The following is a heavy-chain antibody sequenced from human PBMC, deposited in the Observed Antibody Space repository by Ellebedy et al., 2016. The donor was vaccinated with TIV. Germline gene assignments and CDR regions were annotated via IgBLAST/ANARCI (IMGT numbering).Heavy chain of an antibody. J-gene: IGHJ3*02. V-gene: IGHV4-59*01. CDR2: VYYSGNT. CDR3: AREQGRYIDRQREDVFDI. CDR1: GGSISSYY. D-gene: IGHD3-9*01. Sequence: SETLSLTCTAPGGSISSYYWSWIRQPPGKGLEWIGYVYYSGNTKYNPSLESRVTISIDTSKNQFSLKLSPVTAGDTAVYYCAREQGRYIDRQREDVFDIWGQGTMVTVSS.